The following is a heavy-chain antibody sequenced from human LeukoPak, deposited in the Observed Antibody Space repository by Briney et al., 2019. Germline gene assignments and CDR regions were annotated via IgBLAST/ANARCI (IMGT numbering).Heavy chain of an antibody. V-gene: IGHV5-51*01. D-gene: IGHD4-17*01. Sequence: KTGESLKISWETSGYSFNNYWIGWVRQMPGKGLEWMGIIYPGDSETRYSPSFQGQVTISADKSISTAYLQWSSLTASDTAMYYCAKSPTFYGDYDAFHVWGQGTMVTVSS. J-gene: IGHJ3*01. CDR3: AKSPTFYGDYDAFHV. CDR2: IYPGDSET. CDR1: GYSFNNYW.